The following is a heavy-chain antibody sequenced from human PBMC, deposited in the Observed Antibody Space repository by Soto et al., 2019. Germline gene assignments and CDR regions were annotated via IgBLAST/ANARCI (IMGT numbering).Heavy chain of an antibody. CDR2: FDPEDGET. V-gene: IGHV1-24*01. CDR1: GYTLTELS. J-gene: IGHJ4*02. D-gene: IGHD5-12*01. Sequence: GASVKVSCKVSGYTLTELSMHWVRQAPGKGLEWMGGFDPEDGETVYAQKFQGRVTMTEDTSTDTAYMELSSLRSEDTAVYYCATEGDIVATIRTWSFDYWGQGTLVTVSS. CDR3: ATEGDIVATIRTWSFDY.